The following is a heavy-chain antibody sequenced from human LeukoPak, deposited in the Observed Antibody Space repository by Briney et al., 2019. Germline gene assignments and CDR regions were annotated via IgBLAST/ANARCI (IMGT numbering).Heavy chain of an antibody. CDR1: GISVSSNY. CDR2: IYVDGST. V-gene: IGHV3-66*01. Sequence: GGSLRLSCAASGISVSSNYMSWVRQAPGKGLQWVSVIYVDGSTYYADSVKGRITISRDNSRNTLYLQMNSLRAEDTAVYYCARDLATRQRTGLYDSWGQGALVTVSS. D-gene: IGHD3-16*02. J-gene: IGHJ4*02. CDR3: ARDLATRQRTGLYDS.